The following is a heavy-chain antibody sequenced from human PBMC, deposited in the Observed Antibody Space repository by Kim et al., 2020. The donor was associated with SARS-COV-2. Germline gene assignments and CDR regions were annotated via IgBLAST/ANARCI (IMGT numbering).Heavy chain of an antibody. Sequence: GGSLRLSCAVSESTFNKDAVTWFRQAPGKGLDWVSIIICNGDATYYADSVKGRFTISRDNSKNMIYLQMNSLRAEDTAVYYCAKERGHNPYDGLEIWGQGTMVTVSS. J-gene: IGHJ3*02. V-gene: IGHV3-23*01. CDR2: IICNGDAT. CDR3: AKERGHNPYDGLEI. CDR1: ESTFNKDA.